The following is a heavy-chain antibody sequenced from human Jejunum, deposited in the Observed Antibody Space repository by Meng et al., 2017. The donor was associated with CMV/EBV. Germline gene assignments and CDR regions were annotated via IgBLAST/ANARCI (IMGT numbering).Heavy chain of an antibody. Sequence: SCAASGFTFSTYGIHWVRQAPGKGLEWVSFIEYDGSTKNYADSVEGRFTISRDNSKNTVYLQMNSLRPEDTAVFYCARRGGLDVWGQGTTVTVS. D-gene: IGHD3-16*01. CDR3: ARRGGLDV. J-gene: IGHJ6*02. V-gene: IGHV3-30*02. CDR1: GFTFSTYG. CDR2: IEYDGSTK.